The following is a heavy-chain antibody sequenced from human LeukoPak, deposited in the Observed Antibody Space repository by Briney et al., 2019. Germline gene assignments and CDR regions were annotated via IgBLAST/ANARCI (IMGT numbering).Heavy chain of an antibody. CDR3: AKRFAVYGDYEYYFSY. J-gene: IGHJ4*01. Sequence: GGSLRLSCAASGFTFSSYGMHWVRQAPGKGLERVAVISYDGSNKYYADSVKGRFTISRDNSRNTLYLQMKSLRAEDTAVYYCAKRFAVYGDYEYYFSYWG. V-gene: IGHV3-30*18. CDR2: ISYDGSNK. CDR1: GFTFSSYG. D-gene: IGHD4-17*01.